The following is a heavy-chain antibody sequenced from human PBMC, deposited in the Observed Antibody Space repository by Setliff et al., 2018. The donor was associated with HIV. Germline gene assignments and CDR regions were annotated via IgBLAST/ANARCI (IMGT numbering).Heavy chain of an antibody. CDR1: GGSFSGYY. CDR3: SRLTSAYYCDRSAYYHPV. J-gene: IGHJ4*02. V-gene: IGHV4-34*01. CDR2: INHSGST. Sequence: SETPSPPCAVYGGSFSGYYWSWIRQPPGKGLGWLGEINHSGSTNYNPSLKSRVTISVDTSKNQFSLRLSSGTASGTAVFYCSRLTSAYYCDRSAYYHPVWGQGTLLTVSS. D-gene: IGHD3-22*01.